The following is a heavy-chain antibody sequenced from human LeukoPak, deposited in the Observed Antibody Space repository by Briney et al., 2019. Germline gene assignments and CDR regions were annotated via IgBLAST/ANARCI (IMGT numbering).Heavy chain of an antibody. CDR3: ARDIIRGQSDFDY. V-gene: IGHV3-7*01. Sequence: GGSLRVSCVASGFTFGNYWMSWVRQAPGKGLEFLGNIEDDGDQKNYVDSVKGRFTISRDNVKNSLYLQMNSLRVEDTAVYYCARDIIRGQSDFDYWGQGVLVTASS. J-gene: IGHJ4*02. D-gene: IGHD5-12*01. CDR2: IEDDGDQK. CDR1: GFTFGNYW.